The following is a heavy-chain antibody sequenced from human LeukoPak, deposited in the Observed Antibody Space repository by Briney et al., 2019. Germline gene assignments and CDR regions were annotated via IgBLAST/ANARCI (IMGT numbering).Heavy chain of an antibody. D-gene: IGHD1-26*01. Sequence: KPSETLSLTCTVSGGSTSSYYWSWIRQPPGKGLEWIGYIYYSGSTDYNPSLKSRVTISVDTSKNQFSLKLSSVTAADTAVYYCAGGGWDFDYWGQGTLVTVSS. CDR1: GGSTSSYY. V-gene: IGHV4-59*01. CDR3: AGGGWDFDY. J-gene: IGHJ4*02. CDR2: IYYSGST.